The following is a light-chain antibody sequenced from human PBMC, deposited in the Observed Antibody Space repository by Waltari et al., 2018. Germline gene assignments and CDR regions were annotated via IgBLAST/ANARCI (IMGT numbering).Light chain of an antibody. CDR2: AAS. CDR1: QSISSN. CDR3: QQFKDWPPT. J-gene: IGKJ1*01. Sequence: DMVMTQSPATLSVSLGERATLSCRASQSISSNLAWYQQKPGQAPRLLISAASTRATGVPARFSGRGSGTEFNLTISSMQSEDFAVYYCQQFKDWPPTFGQGTKVEIK. V-gene: IGKV3-15*01.